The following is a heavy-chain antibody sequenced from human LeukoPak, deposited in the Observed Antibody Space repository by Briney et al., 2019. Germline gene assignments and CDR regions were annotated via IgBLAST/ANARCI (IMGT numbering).Heavy chain of an antibody. CDR3: ARDRGRGYSYGLAMGVVDY. CDR2: IYYSGST. J-gene: IGHJ4*02. Sequence: PSETLSLTCTVSGGSISSGGYYWSWIRQHPGKGLEWIGYIYYSGSTYYNPSLKSRVTISVDTSKNQFSLKLSSVTAADTAVYYCARDRGRGYSYGLAMGVVDYWGRGTLVTVSS. CDR1: GGSISSGGYY. D-gene: IGHD5-18*01. V-gene: IGHV4-31*03.